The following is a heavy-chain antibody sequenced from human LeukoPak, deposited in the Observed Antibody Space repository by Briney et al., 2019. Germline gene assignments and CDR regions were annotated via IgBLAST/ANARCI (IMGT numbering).Heavy chain of an antibody. J-gene: IGHJ4*02. D-gene: IGHD5-18*01. CDR2: INHSGST. CDR1: GFTFSSYA. CDR3: ASLDTDGAFDY. Sequence: GSLRLSCAASGFTFSSYAMHWVRQAPGKGLEWIGEINHSGSTNYNPSLKSRVTISVDTSKNQFSLKLSSVTAADTAVYYCASLDTDGAFDYWGQGTLVTVSS. V-gene: IGHV4-34*01.